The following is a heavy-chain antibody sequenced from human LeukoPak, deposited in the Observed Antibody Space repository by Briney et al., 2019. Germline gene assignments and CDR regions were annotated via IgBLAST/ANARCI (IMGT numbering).Heavy chain of an antibody. Sequence: GGSLRLSCAASGFTFSSYSMNWVRQAPGKGLDRVSSISSSSSYIYYADSVKGRFTISRDNAKNSLYLQMNSLRAEDTAVYYCARVGELAYYYYGMDVWGQGTTVTVSS. V-gene: IGHV3-21*01. D-gene: IGHD3-10*01. J-gene: IGHJ6*02. CDR1: GFTFSSYS. CDR3: ARVGELAYYYYGMDV. CDR2: ISSSSSYI.